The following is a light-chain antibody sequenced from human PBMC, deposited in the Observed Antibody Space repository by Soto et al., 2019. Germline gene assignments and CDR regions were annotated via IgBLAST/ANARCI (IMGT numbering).Light chain of an antibody. CDR3: QKYNSGPLT. Sequence: DVHMTHSLSSLSASLVDRVTITCRASQGISSFLAWYQQIPGKVPKLLIYSASTLQSGVPSRFSGSGSGTDFTLTISSLQPEDVAIYYCQKYNSGPLTFGGGTKVDIK. CDR2: SAS. J-gene: IGKJ4*01. CDR1: QGISSF. V-gene: IGKV1-27*01.